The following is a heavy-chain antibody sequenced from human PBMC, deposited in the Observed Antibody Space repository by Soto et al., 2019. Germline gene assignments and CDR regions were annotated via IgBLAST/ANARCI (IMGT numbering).Heavy chain of an antibody. Sequence: NLMASVKVSCKPSGYMFSSFGISWVRQAPGQGLEWMGWIAVYNGKTDYAQKLQGRVTVPTDTFQSKAYMELRSLRSDDTAVYYCAAGLSGSKTLDYWGQGTLVTVS. D-gene: IGHD1-26*01. V-gene: IGHV1-18*01. CDR3: AAGLSGSKTLDY. J-gene: IGHJ4*02. CDR1: GYMFSSFG. CDR2: IAVYNGKT.